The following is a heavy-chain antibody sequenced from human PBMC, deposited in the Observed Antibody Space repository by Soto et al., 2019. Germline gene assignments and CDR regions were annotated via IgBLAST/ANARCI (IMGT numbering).Heavy chain of an antibody. CDR1: GFTFSSYW. Sequence: TGGSLRLSCAASGFTFSSYWMHWVRQAPGKGLVWVSPINSDESSTTYADSVKGRFTISRDNAKNTLYLQMNSLRAEDTAVYYCAREYSSGWYPRAFDVWGQGTTVTVSS. D-gene: IGHD6-19*01. CDR2: INSDESST. J-gene: IGHJ6*02. CDR3: AREYSSGWYPRAFDV. V-gene: IGHV3-74*01.